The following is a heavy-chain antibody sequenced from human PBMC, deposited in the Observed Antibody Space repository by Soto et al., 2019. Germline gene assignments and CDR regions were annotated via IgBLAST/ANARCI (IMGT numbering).Heavy chain of an antibody. Sequence: GGSLRLSCAASGFTFSRYSMNWVRQAPGKGLEWVSSISSSNIYIYYADSMKGRFTISRDNAKNSLYLQMNSLRAEDTAVYYCAISTGYSSSWPLDAFDVWGQGTLVTVSS. D-gene: IGHD6-13*01. V-gene: IGHV3-21*01. CDR2: ISSSNIYI. CDR1: GFTFSRYS. J-gene: IGHJ3*01. CDR3: AISTGYSSSWPLDAFDV.